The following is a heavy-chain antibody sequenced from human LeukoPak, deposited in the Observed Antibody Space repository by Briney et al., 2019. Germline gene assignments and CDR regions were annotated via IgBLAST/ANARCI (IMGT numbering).Heavy chain of an antibody. J-gene: IGHJ2*01. CDR2: IRYDGSNK. V-gene: IGHV3-30*02. D-gene: IGHD3-22*01. CDR3: AKVSYYDSSGYYRSSGPTYFDL. CDR1: GFTFSSYG. Sequence: GGSLRLSCAASGFTFSSYGMHWVRQAPGKGLEWVAFIRYDGSNKYYADSVKGRFTISRDNSKNTLYLQMNSLRAEDTAVYYCAKVSYYDSSGYYRSSGPTYFDLWGRGTLVTVSS.